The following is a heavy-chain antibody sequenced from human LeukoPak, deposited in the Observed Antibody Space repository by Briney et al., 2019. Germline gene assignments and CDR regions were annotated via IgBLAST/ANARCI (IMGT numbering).Heavy chain of an antibody. J-gene: IGHJ3*02. CDR1: GGTFSSYA. CDR3: ARGYCSSTSCEAFDI. D-gene: IGHD2-2*01. CDR2: IIPIFGTA. Sequence: SVKVSCKASGGTFSSYAISWVRQAPGQGLEWMGGIIPIFGTASYAQKFQGRVTITADKSTSTTYMELSSLRSEDTAVYYCARGYCSSTSCEAFDIWGQGTMVTVSS. V-gene: IGHV1-69*06.